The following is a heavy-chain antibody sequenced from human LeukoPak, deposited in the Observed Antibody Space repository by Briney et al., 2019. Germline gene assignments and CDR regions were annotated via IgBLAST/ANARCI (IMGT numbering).Heavy chain of an antibody. V-gene: IGHV3-48*04. Sequence: GGSLRLSCAASGFTFSSHWMAWVRQAPGKGLEWVSYISSSGSTIYYADSVKGRFTISRDNAKNSLYLQMNSLRAEDTAVYYCAELGITMIGGVWGKGTTVTISS. CDR2: ISSSGSTI. CDR3: AELGITMIGGV. D-gene: IGHD3-10*02. CDR1: GFTFSSHW. J-gene: IGHJ6*04.